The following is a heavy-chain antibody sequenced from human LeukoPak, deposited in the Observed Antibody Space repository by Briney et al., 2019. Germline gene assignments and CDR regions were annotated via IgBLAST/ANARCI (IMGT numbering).Heavy chain of an antibody. Sequence: TGGSLRLSCAASGFTFSSYSMDWVRQAPGKGLEWVSSISRGSASIYYADSLRGRVTISRDNAKNSLSLQMNSLRVEDTAVYYCARAPPYCGGDCSDWYFDLWGRGTLVTVSS. J-gene: IGHJ2*01. CDR3: ARAPPYCGGDCSDWYFDL. CDR1: GFTFSSYS. D-gene: IGHD2-21*02. CDR2: ISRGSASI. V-gene: IGHV3-21*01.